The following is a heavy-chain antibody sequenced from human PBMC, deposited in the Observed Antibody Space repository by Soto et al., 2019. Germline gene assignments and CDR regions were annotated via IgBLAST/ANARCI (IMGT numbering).Heavy chain of an antibody. Sequence: PSETLSLTCNVSGGAISGRSNYWGWIRQPPGKGLENIGSIYSGGSTYYNPSLKSRVTLSVDTSQNQFSLKLSSVTAADTAVYYCARSMTTVVTLDYWGQGTLVTVSS. D-gene: IGHD4-17*01. CDR2: IYSGGST. CDR3: ARSMTTVVTLDY. J-gene: IGHJ4*02. V-gene: IGHV4-39*01. CDR1: GGAISGRSNY.